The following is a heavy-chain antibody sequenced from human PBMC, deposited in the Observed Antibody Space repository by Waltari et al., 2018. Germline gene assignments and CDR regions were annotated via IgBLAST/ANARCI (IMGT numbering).Heavy chain of an antibody. V-gene: IGHV4-39*07. CDR2: FYYSGSAPPHPSLRSGST. CDR3: ARYYYGRSESSRGRWFDP. Sequence: QLQLQESGPGLVRPSEALSLTCSVSGGSISSTYYLWAWIRQRPGKGLEWIGNFYYSGSAPPHPSLRSGSTYYSPYLKSRVTISVDTSKNQFSLRLTSITAADTAVYFCARYYYGRSESSRGRWFDPWGQGTLVTVSS. D-gene: IGHD3-10*01. J-gene: IGHJ5*02. CDR1: GGSISSTYYL.